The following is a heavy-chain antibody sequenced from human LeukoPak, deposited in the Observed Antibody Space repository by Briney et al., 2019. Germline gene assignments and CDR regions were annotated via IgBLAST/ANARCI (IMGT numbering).Heavy chain of an antibody. D-gene: IGHD3-22*01. CDR1: GGSISSSSYY. CDR3: ARVTGYMIEDYFDY. Sequence: SETLSLTCTVSGGSISSSSYYWGWIRQPPGKGLEWIGSIYYSGSTYYNPSLKSRVTISVETSKNQFSLKLSSVTAADTAVYYCARVTGYMIEDYFDYRGQGTLVTVSS. J-gene: IGHJ4*02. V-gene: IGHV4-39*07. CDR2: IYYSGST.